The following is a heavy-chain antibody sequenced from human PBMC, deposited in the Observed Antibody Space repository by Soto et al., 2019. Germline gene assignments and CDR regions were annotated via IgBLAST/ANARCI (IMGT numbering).Heavy chain of an antibody. CDR1: GGSFSGYY. J-gene: IGHJ6*02. V-gene: IGHV4-34*01. D-gene: IGHD4-4*01. Sequence: TSETLSLTCAVYGGSFSGYYWSWIRQPPGKGLEWIGEINHSGSTNYNPSLKSRVTISVDTSKNQFSLKLSSVTAADTAVYYCARGLGLTTSIRYYYYGMDVWGQGTTVTVSS. CDR2: INHSGST. CDR3: ARGLGLTTSIRYYYYGMDV.